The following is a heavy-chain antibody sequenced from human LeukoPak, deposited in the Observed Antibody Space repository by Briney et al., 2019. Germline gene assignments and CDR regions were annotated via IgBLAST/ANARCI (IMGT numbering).Heavy chain of an antibody. J-gene: IGHJ4*02. D-gene: IGHD3-22*01. Sequence: SLSLSCTTSGFTFGDYAMSWVRQAPGKGLEWVSFIRRKAHGGTTEYSASVKGIFSSSRDDSKSIAYLQMNSLKTEDTAVYFCTRVTYYYDNSGYFHFDSWGQGSLVTVSS. CDR2: IRRKAHGGTT. CDR3: TRVTYYYDNSGYFHFDS. CDR1: GFTFGDYA. V-gene: IGHV3-49*04.